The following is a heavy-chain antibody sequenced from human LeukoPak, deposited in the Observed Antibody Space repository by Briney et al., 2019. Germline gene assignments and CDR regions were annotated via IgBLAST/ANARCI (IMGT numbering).Heavy chain of an antibody. CDR1: GGTFSSYA. Sequence: SVKVSCKASGGTFSSYAISWVRQAPGQGLEWMGGIIPIFGTANYAQKFQGRVTITTDESTSTAYMELSSLRSEDTAVYYCARSEYSSGWDGFYYYMDVWGKGTRSPSP. CDR3: ARSEYSSGWDGFYYYMDV. D-gene: IGHD6-19*01. J-gene: IGHJ6*03. V-gene: IGHV1-69*05. CDR2: IIPIFGTA.